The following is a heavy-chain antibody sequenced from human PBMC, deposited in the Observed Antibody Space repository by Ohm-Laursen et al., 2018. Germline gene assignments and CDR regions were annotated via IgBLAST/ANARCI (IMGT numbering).Heavy chain of an antibody. J-gene: IGHJ5*02. CDR1: RGTFSSYA. CDR3: ACEFDDSSGLPNWFDP. Sequence: SSVKVSCKASRGTFSSYAISWVRQAPGQGLEWMGRIIPILGIANYAQKFQGRVTITADKSTSTAYMELSSLRSEDTAVYYCACEFDDSSGLPNWFDPWGQGTLVTVSS. CDR2: IIPILGIA. V-gene: IGHV1-69*04. D-gene: IGHD3-22*01.